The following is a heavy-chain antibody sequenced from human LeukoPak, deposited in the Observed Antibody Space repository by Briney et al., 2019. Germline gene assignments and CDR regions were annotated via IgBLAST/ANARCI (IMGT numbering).Heavy chain of an antibody. CDR3: AKTPSSSIDY. CDR1: GFTLSSYG. D-gene: IGHD6-6*01. V-gene: IGHV3-23*01. CDR2: LSGSGGRT. J-gene: IGHJ4*02. Sequence: PGGSLRLTCAASGFTLSSYGMSWVRQAPGKGLEWVSTLSGSGGRTYYADSVKGRFTISRDNSKNTLYLQMNSLRAEDTAVYYCAKTPSSSIDYWGQGTLVTVSS.